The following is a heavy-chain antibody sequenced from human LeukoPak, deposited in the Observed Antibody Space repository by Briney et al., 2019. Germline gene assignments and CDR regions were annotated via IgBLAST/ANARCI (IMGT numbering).Heavy chain of an antibody. CDR2: ISYDGSNK. CDR1: GFTFSNYG. J-gene: IGHJ4*02. Sequence: GGSLRLSCEVSGFTFSNYGMHWVRQAPGKGLEWVAVISYDGSNKYYADSVKGRFTISRDNSKNTLYLQMNSLRAEDTAVYYCARDKGLLTGYTFDYWGQGTLVTVSS. V-gene: IGHV3-30*03. D-gene: IGHD3-9*01. CDR3: ARDKGLLTGYTFDY.